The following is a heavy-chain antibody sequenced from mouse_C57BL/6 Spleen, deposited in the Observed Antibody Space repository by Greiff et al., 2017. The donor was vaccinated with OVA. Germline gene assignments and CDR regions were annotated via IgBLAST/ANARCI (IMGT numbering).Heavy chain of an antibody. Sequence: QVQLQQSGPGLVQPSQSLSITCTVSGFSLTSYGVHWVRQSPGKGLEWLGVIWRGGSTDYNAAFMSRLSITKDNSKSQVFFKMNSLQADDTAIYSCAKKGNYGNYWDLDVWGTGTTVTVSS. V-gene: IGHV2-5*01. J-gene: IGHJ1*03. CDR1: GFSLTSYG. CDR3: AKKGNYGNYWDLDV. D-gene: IGHD2-1*01. CDR2: IWRGGST.